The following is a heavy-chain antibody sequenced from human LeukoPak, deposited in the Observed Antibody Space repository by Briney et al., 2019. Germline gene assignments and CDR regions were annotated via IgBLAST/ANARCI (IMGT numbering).Heavy chain of an antibody. Sequence: GGSLRLSCAASGFTFSSYWMSWVRQTPGKGLEGVAYIKQDGSERYYVDSVKGRFTISRDHAKNSLYLQMNSLRAEDTAVYYCARDIEALDIWGQGTMVSVSS. J-gene: IGHJ3*02. V-gene: IGHV3-7*01. D-gene: IGHD3-16*02. CDR3: ARDIEALDI. CDR2: IKQDGSER. CDR1: GFTFSSYW.